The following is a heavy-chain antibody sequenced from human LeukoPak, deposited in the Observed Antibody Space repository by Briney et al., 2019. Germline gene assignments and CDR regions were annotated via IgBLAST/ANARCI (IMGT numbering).Heavy chain of an antibody. J-gene: IGHJ4*02. D-gene: IGHD3-22*01. CDR1: GFTFSSYA. CDR2: ISYDGSNK. Sequence: GRSLRLSCAASGFTFSSYAMHWVRQAPGKGLEWVAVISYDGSNKYYADSVKGRFTISRDNSENTLYLQMNSLRAEDTAVYYCARDHYDSSGSADYWGQGTLVTVSS. CDR3: ARDHYDSSGSADY. V-gene: IGHV3-30-3*01.